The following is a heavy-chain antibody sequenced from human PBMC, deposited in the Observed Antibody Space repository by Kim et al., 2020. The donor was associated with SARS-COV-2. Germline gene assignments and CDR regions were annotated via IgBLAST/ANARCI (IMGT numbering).Heavy chain of an antibody. V-gene: IGHV4-34*01. D-gene: IGHD6-19*01. CDR1: GGSFSGYY. CDR2: INHSGST. CDR3: ARGSSQEIAVAATAPFDY. Sequence: SETLSLTCAVYGGSFSGYYWSWIRQPPGKGLEWIGEINHSGSTNYNPSLKSRVTISVDTSKNQFSLKLSSVTAADTAVYYCARGSSQEIAVAATAPFDYWGQGTLVTVSS. J-gene: IGHJ4*02.